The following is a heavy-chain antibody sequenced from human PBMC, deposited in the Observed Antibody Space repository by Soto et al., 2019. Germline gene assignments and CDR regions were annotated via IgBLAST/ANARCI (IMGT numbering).Heavy chain of an antibody. Sequence: PEETLSLTCTVSGGSISSYYWSWIRQPPGKGLEWIGYIYYSGSTNYNPSLKSRVTISVDTSKNQFSLKLSSVTAADTAVYYCARVYGDYFSYYYYYMDVWGKGTTVTVSS. CDR1: GGSISSYY. D-gene: IGHD4-17*01. CDR3: ARVYGDYFSYYYYYMDV. J-gene: IGHJ6*03. CDR2: IYYSGST. V-gene: IGHV4-59*01.